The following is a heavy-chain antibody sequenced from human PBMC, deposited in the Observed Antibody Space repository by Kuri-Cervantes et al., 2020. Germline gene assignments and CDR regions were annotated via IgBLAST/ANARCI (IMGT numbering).Heavy chain of an antibody. CDR3: VRDLGPLAYCSSTSCSPVPSDY. Sequence: ASVKVSCKASGYTFTSYGISWVRQAPGQGLEWMGWISAYNGNTNYAQKLQGRVTMTTDTSTSTAYMELRSLRSDDTAVYYCVRDLGPLAYCSSTSCSPVPSDYWGQGTLVTVSS. J-gene: IGHJ4*02. D-gene: IGHD2-2*01. CDR1: GYTFTSYG. V-gene: IGHV1-18*01. CDR2: ISAYNGNT.